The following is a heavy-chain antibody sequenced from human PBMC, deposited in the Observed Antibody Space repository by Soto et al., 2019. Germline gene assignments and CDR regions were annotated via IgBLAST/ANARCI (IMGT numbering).Heavy chain of an antibody. CDR1: GYTFTGYY. D-gene: IGHD3-10*01. CDR2: INPNSGGT. V-gene: IGHV1-2*04. J-gene: IGHJ6*02. Sequence: GASVKVSCKASGYTFTGYYMHWVRQAPGQGLEWMGWINPNSGGTNYAQKFQGWVTMTRDTSISTAYMELSRLRSDDTAVYYCARDSWFGELLPDLPYYYYCMDVWGQGTTVTVSS. CDR3: ARDSWFGELLPDLPYYYYCMDV.